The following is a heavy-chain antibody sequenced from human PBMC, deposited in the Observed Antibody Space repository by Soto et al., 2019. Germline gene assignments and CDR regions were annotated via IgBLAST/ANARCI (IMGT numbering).Heavy chain of an antibody. Sequence: QVQLQQWGAGLLKPSETLSLTCAVYGGSFSGYYWSWIRQPPGKGLEWLGEINHSGSTNYNPSLTCGVTIYVDKSKHKFSLKLSSVTAADTAVYYCARVLLCRYFDRFDYWGQGTLVTVSS. CDR3: ARVLLCRYFDRFDY. J-gene: IGHJ4*02. D-gene: IGHD3-9*01. V-gene: IGHV4-34*01. CDR2: INHSGST. CDR1: GGSFSGYY.